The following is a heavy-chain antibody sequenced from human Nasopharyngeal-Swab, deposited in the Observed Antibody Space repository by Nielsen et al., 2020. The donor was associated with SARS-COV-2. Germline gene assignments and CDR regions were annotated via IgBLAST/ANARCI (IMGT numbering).Heavy chain of an antibody. J-gene: IGHJ1*01. CDR1: GPTVSSTY. D-gene: IGHD2-8*01. CDR2: TEIGGTT. CDR3: ARDLGGGYCTTTHCPGS. Sequence: GESLKISCAVSGPTVSSTYMSWVRQAPGKGLEWVSVTEIGGTTHYADSVKGRFSISRDSSTNTLYLQMNNVRAEDTAVYYCARDLGGGYCTTTHCPGSWGQGTLVTVSS. V-gene: IGHV3-53*01.